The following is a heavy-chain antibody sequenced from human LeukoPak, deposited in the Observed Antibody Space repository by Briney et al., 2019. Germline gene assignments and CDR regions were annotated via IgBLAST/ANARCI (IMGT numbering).Heavy chain of an antibody. V-gene: IGHV4-34*01. CDR1: GGSFSGYY. CDR2: TNHSGST. Sequence: SETLSLTCAVYGGSFSGYYWSWIRQPPGKGLEWIGETNHSGSTNYNPSLKSRVTISVDTSKNQFSLKLSSVTAADTAVYYCARVSSSWYGLFDYWGQGTLVTVSS. CDR3: ARVSSSWYGLFDY. J-gene: IGHJ4*02. D-gene: IGHD6-13*01.